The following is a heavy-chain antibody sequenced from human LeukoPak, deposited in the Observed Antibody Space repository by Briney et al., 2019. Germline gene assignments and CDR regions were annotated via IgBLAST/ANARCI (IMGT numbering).Heavy chain of an antibody. CDR2: IIPIFGTA. J-gene: IGHJ4*02. V-gene: IGHV1-69*13. D-gene: IGHD4-17*01. CDR1: GGTFSSYA. CDR3: ASTTVTPLPTYYFDY. Sequence: ASVKVSCKASGGTFSSYAISWVRQAPGQGLERMGGIIPIFGTANYAQKFQGRVTITADESTSTAYMELSSLRSEDTAVYYCASTTVTPLPTYYFDYWGQGTLVTVSS.